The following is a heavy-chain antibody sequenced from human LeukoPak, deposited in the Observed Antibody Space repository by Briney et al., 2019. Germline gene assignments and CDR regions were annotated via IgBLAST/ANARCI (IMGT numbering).Heavy chain of an antibody. D-gene: IGHD3-22*01. CDR2: ISYDGSNK. Sequence: PGRSLRLSCVVSGFTFSSYGMHWVRQAPGKGLEWVAVISYDGSNKYYADSVQGRFTISRDNSKNTLYLQMNSLRAEDTAVYYCAKRGYYYDSSGYYSRTYFDYWGQGTLVIVSS. V-gene: IGHV3-30*18. CDR3: AKRGYYYDSSGYYSRTYFDY. CDR1: GFTFSSYG. J-gene: IGHJ4*02.